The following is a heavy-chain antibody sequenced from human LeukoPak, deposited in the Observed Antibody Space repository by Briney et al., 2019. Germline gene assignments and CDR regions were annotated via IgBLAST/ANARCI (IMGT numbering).Heavy chain of an antibody. CDR2: ISSSGSII. D-gene: IGHD7-27*01. CDR1: GFACSDYE. Sequence: GGSLRLSCASSGFACSDYEMNWVRQAPGKGLEWVSYISSSGSIIYYADSVKGRFTISRDNAEKSLFLQMNSLRVEDTAVYYCARTMWGFDYWGQGTLVTVSS. CDR3: ARTMWGFDY. V-gene: IGHV3-48*03. J-gene: IGHJ4*02.